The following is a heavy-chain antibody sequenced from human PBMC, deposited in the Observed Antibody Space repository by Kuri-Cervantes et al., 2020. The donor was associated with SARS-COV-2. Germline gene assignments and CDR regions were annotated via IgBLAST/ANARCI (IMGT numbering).Heavy chain of an antibody. CDR2: IIPIFGTA. D-gene: IGHD3-10*01. V-gene: IGHV1-69*05. CDR1: GGTFSSYT. J-gene: IGHJ4*02. Sequence: KISCKASGGTFSSYTISWVRQAPGQGLEWMGGIIPIFGTANYAQKFQGRVTMTTDTSTSTAYMELRSLRSDDTAVYYCARERILWFGEPTHFDYWGQGTLVTVSS. CDR3: ARERILWFGEPTHFDY.